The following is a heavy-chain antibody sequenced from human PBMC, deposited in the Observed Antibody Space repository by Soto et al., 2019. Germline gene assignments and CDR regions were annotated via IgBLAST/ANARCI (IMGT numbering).Heavy chain of an antibody. CDR1: GFTFSNAW. CDR2: IKSKTDGGTT. V-gene: IGHV3-15*07. CDR3: TTDLGFGELSTENYGMDV. D-gene: IGHD3-10*01. Sequence: EVQLVESGGGLVKPGGSLRLSCAASGFTFSNAWMNWVRQAPGKGLEWVGRIKSKTDGGTTDYAAPVKGRFTISRDDSKNTLYLQMNSLKTEDTAVYYCTTDLGFGELSTENYGMDVWGQGTTVTVSS. J-gene: IGHJ6*02.